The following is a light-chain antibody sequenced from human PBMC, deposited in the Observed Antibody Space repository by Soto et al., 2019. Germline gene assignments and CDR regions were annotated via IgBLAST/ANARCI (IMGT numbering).Light chain of an antibody. CDR1: QSVSSSY. CDR3: QQYGSSPRT. Sequence: ETALTQSPGTLSLSPGERATLSCRASQSVSSSYLAWYQQKPGQAPRLLIYGASSRATGIPDRFSGSGSGTDFTLTISRLEPEDFAVYYCQQYGSSPRTFGPGTKVDIK. J-gene: IGKJ3*01. CDR2: GAS. V-gene: IGKV3-20*01.